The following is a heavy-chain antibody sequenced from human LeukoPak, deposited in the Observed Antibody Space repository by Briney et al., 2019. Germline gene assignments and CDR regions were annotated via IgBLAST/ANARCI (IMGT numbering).Heavy chain of an antibody. D-gene: IGHD2-2*01. CDR1: GSPFATYW. V-gene: IGHV5-51*01. Sequence: GESLEISCQGFGSPFATYWIGWARQLPGKGPEWMGTIYPSDSDTRYSPSFQGHVTISADKSITTAYLQWSSLKASDSAMYYCTRTPRLVAHAFYFDQWGRGTLVTVSS. J-gene: IGHJ4*02. CDR2: IYPSDSDT. CDR3: TRTPRLVAHAFYFDQ.